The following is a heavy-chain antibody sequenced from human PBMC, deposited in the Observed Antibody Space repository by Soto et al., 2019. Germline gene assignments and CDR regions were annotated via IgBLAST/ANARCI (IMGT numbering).Heavy chain of an antibody. D-gene: IGHD6-19*01. CDR1: GYTFTSYD. CDR2: MNPNSGNT. Sequence: GASVKVSCKASGYTFTSYDINWVRQATGQGLEWMGWMNPNSGNTGYAQKFQGRVTMTRNTSISTAYMELSSLRSEDTAVYYCARSEDSSGWFPEKGNWFDPWGQGTLVTVSS. V-gene: IGHV1-8*01. CDR3: ARSEDSSGWFPEKGNWFDP. J-gene: IGHJ5*02.